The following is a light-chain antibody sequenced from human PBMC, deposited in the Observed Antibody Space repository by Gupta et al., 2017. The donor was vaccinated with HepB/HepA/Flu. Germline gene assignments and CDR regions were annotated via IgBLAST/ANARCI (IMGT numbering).Light chain of an antibody. CDR3: MQALQTPLT. V-gene: IGKV2-28*01. CDR2: LGS. Sequence: IVMTQSPLSLPVTPGEQASISCRSSQSLLHSNGYNYLDWYLQKPGQSPQLLIYLGSNRASGVPDRFSGSGSGTDFTLKISRVEAEDVGVYYCMQALQTPLTFGGGTKVEIK. J-gene: IGKJ4*01. CDR1: QSLLHSNGYNY.